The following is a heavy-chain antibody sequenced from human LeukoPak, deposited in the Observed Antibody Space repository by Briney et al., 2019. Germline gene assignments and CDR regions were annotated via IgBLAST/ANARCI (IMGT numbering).Heavy chain of an antibody. CDR2: IKQDGSEK. D-gene: IGHD1-26*01. V-gene: IGHV3-7*01. J-gene: IGHJ4*02. CDR3: ARVGWELAYFDY. CDR1: GFTFSSYW. Sequence: GESLKISCAASGFTFSSYWMSWVRQAPGKGLEWVANIKQDGSEKYYVDSVKGRFTISRDNAKNSLYLQMNSLRAEDTAVYYCARVGWELAYFDYWGQGTLVTVSS.